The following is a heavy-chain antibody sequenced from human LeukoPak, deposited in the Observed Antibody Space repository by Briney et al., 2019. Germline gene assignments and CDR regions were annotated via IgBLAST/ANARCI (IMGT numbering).Heavy chain of an antibody. CDR3: ARVGYYGSGSYFPDY. V-gene: IGHV3-21*01. J-gene: IGHJ4*02. CDR1: GFTLSSYS. CDR2: ISSSSSYI. D-gene: IGHD3-10*01. Sequence: GSLRLSCAASGFTLSSYSMNWVRQAPGKGLEWVSSISSSSSYIYYADSVKGRFTISRDNAKNSLYLQMNSLRAEDTAVYYCARVGYYGSGSYFPDYWGQGTLVTVSS.